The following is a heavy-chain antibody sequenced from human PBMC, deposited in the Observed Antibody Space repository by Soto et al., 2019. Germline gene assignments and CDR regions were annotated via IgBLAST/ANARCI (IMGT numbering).Heavy chain of an antibody. CDR3: ARGSTIVRGAPSWFDP. CDR2: IIPIAVIA. Sequence: GASVKVSCKASGGTFSRYTINWVRQAPGQGLEWMGRIIPIAVIANYTQKFQGRVTITLDKSSTTAYMELSSLRSDDKAVYYCARGSTIVRGAPSWFDPWGQGTLVTVSS. D-gene: IGHD3-10*01. J-gene: IGHJ5*02. V-gene: IGHV1-69*02. CDR1: GGTFSRYT.